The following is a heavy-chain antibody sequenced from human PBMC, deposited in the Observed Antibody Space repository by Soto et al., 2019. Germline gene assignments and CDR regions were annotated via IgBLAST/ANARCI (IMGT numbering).Heavy chain of an antibody. J-gene: IGHJ1*01. CDR3: AKERYYYDSSGYEYFQH. CDR1: GFTFSSYG. Sequence: GGSLRLSCAASGFTFSSYGMHWVRQAPGKGLEWVAVISYDGSNKYYADSVKGRFTISRDNSKNTLYLQMNSLRAEDTAVYYCAKERYYYDSSGYEYFQHWGQGTLVTVSS. CDR2: ISYDGSNK. V-gene: IGHV3-30*18. D-gene: IGHD3-22*01.